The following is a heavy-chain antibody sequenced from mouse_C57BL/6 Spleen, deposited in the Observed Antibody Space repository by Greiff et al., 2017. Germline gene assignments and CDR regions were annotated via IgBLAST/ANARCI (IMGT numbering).Heavy chain of an antibody. CDR2: IYPRSGNT. CDR3: ARGDYYGSSSFAY. J-gene: IGHJ3*01. CDR1: GYTFTSYG. V-gene: IGHV1-81*01. D-gene: IGHD1-1*01. Sequence: QVQLQQSGAELARPGASVKLSCTASGYTFTSYGISWVKQRTGQGLEWIGEIYPRSGNTYYTEKFKGKATLTADKSSSTAYMELRSLTSEDSAVYFCARGDYYGSSSFAYWGQGTLVTVSA.